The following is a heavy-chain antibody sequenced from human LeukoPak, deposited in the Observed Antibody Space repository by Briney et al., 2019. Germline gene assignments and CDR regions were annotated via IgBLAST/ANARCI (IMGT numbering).Heavy chain of an antibody. J-gene: IGHJ4*02. D-gene: IGHD3-10*01. CDR2: ISGSGGST. CDR3: ASYGSGSYRYYFDY. CDR1: GFTFSSYA. Sequence: GGSLRLSCAASGFTFSSYAMSCVRQAPGKGLEWVSAISGSGGSTYYADSVKGRFTISRDNSKNTLYLQMNSLRAEDTAVYYCASYGSGSYRYYFDYWGQGTLVTVSS. V-gene: IGHV3-23*01.